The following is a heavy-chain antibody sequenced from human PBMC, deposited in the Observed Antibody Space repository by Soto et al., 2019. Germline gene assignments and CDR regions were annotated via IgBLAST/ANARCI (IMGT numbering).Heavy chain of an antibody. V-gene: IGHV4-59*01. CDR2: IYYSGST. CDR1: GGSISSYY. J-gene: IGHJ3*02. Sequence: TSETLSLTCTVSGGSISSYYWSWIRQPPGKGLEWIGYIYYSGSTNYNPSLKSRVTISVDTSKNQFSLKLSSVTAADTAVYYCARDSTYYYYSSGPIVDAFDIWGQGTMVTVSS. CDR3: ARDSTYYYYSSGPIVDAFDI. D-gene: IGHD3-22*01.